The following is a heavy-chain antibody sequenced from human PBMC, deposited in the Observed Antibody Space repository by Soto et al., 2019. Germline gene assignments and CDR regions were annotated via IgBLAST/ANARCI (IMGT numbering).Heavy chain of an antibody. J-gene: IGHJ6*02. CDR3: ARVYGDYFFSYYYYGMDV. Sequence: PSETLSLTCTVSGGSISSGDYYWSWIRQPPGKGLEWIGYIYYSGSTYYNPSLKSRVTISVDTSKNQFSLKLSSVTAADTAVYYCARVYGDYFFSYYYYGMDVWGQGTTVTVSS. CDR1: GGSISSGDYY. CDR2: IYYSGST. D-gene: IGHD4-17*01. V-gene: IGHV4-30-4*01.